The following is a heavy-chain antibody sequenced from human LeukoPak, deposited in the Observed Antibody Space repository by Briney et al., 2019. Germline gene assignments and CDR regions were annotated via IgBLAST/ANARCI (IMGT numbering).Heavy chain of an antibody. CDR1: GYTFTSYA. CDR2: INAGNGNT. D-gene: IGHD3-10*01. CDR3: ARAASLWFGELYLDY. J-gene: IGHJ4*02. V-gene: IGHV1-3*01. Sequence: ASVEVSCKASGYTFTSYAMHWVRQAPGQRLEWMGWINAGNGNTKYSQKFQGRVTITRDTSASTAYMELSSLRSEDTAVYYCARAASLWFGELYLDYWGQGTLVTVSS.